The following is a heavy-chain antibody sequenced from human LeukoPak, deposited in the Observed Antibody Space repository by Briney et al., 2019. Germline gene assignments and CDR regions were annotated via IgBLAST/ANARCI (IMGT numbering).Heavy chain of an antibody. J-gene: IGHJ6*04. CDR2: MNPNSGNT. CDR3: ARNYYGSGVMDV. CDR1: GYTFTSYD. V-gene: IGHV1-8*01. Sequence: GASVKVSCKASGYTFTSYDINWVRQATGQGLEWMGWMNPNSGNTGYAQKFQGRVTMTRNTSISTAYMELSSLRSEDTAVYYCARNYYGSGVMDVWGKGTTVTVSS. D-gene: IGHD3-10*01.